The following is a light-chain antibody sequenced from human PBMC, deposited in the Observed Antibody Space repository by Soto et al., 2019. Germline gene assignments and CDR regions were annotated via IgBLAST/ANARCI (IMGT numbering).Light chain of an antibody. V-gene: IGLV2-14*01. CDR2: EVT. CDR1: SSDVGAYNY. CDR3: SSYRGRATWV. J-gene: IGLJ3*02. Sequence: QSALTQPASVSGSPGQSITISCTGTSSDVGAYNYVSWYQQHPGKAPRLMIYEVTNRPSGVSDRFSASKSGNTASLTISGLQAEDEADYYCSSYRGRATWVFGGGTKLTVL.